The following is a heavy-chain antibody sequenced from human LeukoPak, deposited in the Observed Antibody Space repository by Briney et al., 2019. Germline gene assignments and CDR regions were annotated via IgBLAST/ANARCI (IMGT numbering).Heavy chain of an antibody. Sequence: GSSVKVSCKASGGTFSSYGITWVRRAPGQGLEGMGGIIPMFGTGNSAQKLQGRVTITTDESTRTAYMDLSSVRSEDTAVYYCACVTVVVSRSEGGAFDIWGQGTLVTVSS. J-gene: IGHJ3*02. CDR2: IIPMFGTG. D-gene: IGHD4-23*01. V-gene: IGHV1-69*05. CDR1: GGTFSSYG. CDR3: ACVTVVVSRSEGGAFDI.